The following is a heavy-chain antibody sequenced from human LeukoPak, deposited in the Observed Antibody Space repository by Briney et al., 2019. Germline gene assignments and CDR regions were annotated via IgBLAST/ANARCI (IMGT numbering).Heavy chain of an antibody. CDR2: IIPIFGTA. J-gene: IGHJ5*02. D-gene: IGHD6-19*01. Sequence: SVKVSCKASGGTFSSYAISWVRQAPGQGLEWMGGIIPIFGTANYAQKFQGRVTITADESTSTAYMELSSLRSEDTAVYYCARDRVSSGWYWFDPWGREPWSPSPQ. V-gene: IGHV1-69*13. CDR1: GGTFSSYA. CDR3: ARDRVSSGWYWFDP.